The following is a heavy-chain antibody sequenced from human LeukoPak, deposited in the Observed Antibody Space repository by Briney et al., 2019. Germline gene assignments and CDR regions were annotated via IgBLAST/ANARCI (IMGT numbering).Heavy chain of an antibody. CDR2: INHSGST. V-gene: IGHV4-39*07. Sequence: SETLSLTCTVSGGSISSGSYYWSWIRQPPGKGLEWIGEINHSGSTNYNPSLKSRVTISVDTSKNQFSLKLSSVTAADTAVYYCARGGGYYYYYYMDVWGKGTTVTVSS. CDR1: GGSISSGSYY. J-gene: IGHJ6*03. D-gene: IGHD4-23*01. CDR3: ARGGGYYYYYYMDV.